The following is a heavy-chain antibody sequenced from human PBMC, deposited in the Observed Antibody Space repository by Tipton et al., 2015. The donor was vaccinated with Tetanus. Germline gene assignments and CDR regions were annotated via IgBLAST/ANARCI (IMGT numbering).Heavy chain of an antibody. CDR3: ARGITYGYNRRIVF. Sequence: TLSLTCTVSRGPISSYYWSWIRQPAGKGLDWVGHISNGNTDYSTSLKSRVTLSVDLSKNQFSLQLRAVTAADTAVYYCARGITYGYNRRIVFWGQGLRVAVS. D-gene: IGHD5-24*01. CDR1: RGPISSYY. J-gene: IGHJ4*02. V-gene: IGHV4-4*07. CDR2: ISNGNT.